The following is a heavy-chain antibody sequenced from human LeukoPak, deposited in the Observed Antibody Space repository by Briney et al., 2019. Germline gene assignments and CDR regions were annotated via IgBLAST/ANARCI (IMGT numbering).Heavy chain of an antibody. CDR1: GGTFSSYA. CDR2: IIPIFGTA. J-gene: IGHJ4*02. Sequence: SVKVSCKASGGTFSSYAISWVRQAPGQGLEWMGGIIPIFGTANYAQKFQGRVTITADKSTSTAYMELSSLRSEDTAVYYCANFQWLRYFAFWGQGTLATVSS. V-gene: IGHV1-69*06. D-gene: IGHD5-12*01. CDR3: ANFQWLRYFAF.